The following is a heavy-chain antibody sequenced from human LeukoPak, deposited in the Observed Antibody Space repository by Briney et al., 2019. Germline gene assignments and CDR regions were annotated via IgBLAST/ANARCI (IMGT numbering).Heavy chain of an antibody. J-gene: IGHJ3*02. CDR2: IYYSGST. CDR3: ARGSGTPHAFDI. D-gene: IGHD1-1*01. Sequence: GSLRLSCAASGFTFSSYGMHWVRQPPGKGLEWIGSIYYSGSTYYNPSLKSRVTISVDTSKNQFSLKLSSVTAADTAVYYCARGSGTPHAFDIWGQGTMVTVSS. V-gene: IGHV4-39*07. CDR1: GFTFSSYG.